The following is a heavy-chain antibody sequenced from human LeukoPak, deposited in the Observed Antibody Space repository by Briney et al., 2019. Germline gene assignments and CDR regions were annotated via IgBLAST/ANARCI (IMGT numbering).Heavy chain of an antibody. CDR2: ISGSGGT. J-gene: IGHJ5*02. CDR3: AKKVAGSNNCFDP. V-gene: IGHV3-23*01. Sequence: PGGSLRLSCAASGFTFSSYAMSWVRQAPGKGLEWVSAISGSGGTYYAESVKGRFTISRDNSKSTLYLQMNRLRAEDTAVYYCAKKVAGSNNCFDPWGQGTLVTVSS. CDR1: GFTFSSYA. D-gene: IGHD6-19*01.